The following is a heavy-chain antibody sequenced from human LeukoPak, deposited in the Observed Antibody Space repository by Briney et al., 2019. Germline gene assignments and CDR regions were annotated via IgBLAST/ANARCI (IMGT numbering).Heavy chain of an antibody. Sequence: PGGSLRLSCAASGFTFSRYWMSWVRQAPGKGLEWVAVISYDGSNKYYADSVKGRFTISRDNSKNTLYLQMNSLRAEGTAVYYCARDLSRLEWLLYGVDYWGQGTLVTVSS. CDR3: ARDLSRLEWLLYGVDY. CDR1: GFTFSRYW. CDR2: ISYDGSNK. V-gene: IGHV3-30*05. J-gene: IGHJ4*02. D-gene: IGHD3-3*01.